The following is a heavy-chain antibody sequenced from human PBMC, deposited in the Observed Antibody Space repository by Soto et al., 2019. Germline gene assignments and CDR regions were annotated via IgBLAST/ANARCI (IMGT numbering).Heavy chain of an antibody. CDR3: ARDLTTATRGAFDI. CDR2: IYHTGNT. D-gene: IGHD3-10*01. J-gene: IGHJ3*02. CDR1: GGSISSSNW. V-gene: IGHV4-4*02. Sequence: WETLSLTCAVSGGSISSSNWWNWVRQPPGKGLEWIGEIYHTGNTNYNPSLKSRVTISVDKSNNQFSLKLSSVTAADTAVYYCARDLTTATRGAFDIWGQGTMVTVSS.